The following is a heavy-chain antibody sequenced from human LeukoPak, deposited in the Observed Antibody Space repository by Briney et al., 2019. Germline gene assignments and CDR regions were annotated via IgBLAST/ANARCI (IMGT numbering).Heavy chain of an antibody. CDR1: GFTFSSYG. J-gene: IGHJ4*02. CDR2: ISYDGSNK. V-gene: IGHV3-30*18. D-gene: IGHD4-17*01. Sequence: PGGSLRLSCAASGFTFSSYGMHWVRQAPGKGLEWVAVISYDGSNKYYADSVKGRFTISRDNSKNTLYVQMNSLRAEDTAVYYCAKASGYGDSRTSLFDYWGQGTLVTVSS. CDR3: AKASGYGDSRTSLFDY.